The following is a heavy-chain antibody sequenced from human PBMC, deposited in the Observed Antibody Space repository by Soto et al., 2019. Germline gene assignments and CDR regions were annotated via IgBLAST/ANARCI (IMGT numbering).Heavy chain of an antibody. CDR2: IYPGDSDT. J-gene: IGHJ4*02. D-gene: IGHD3-22*01. V-gene: IGHV5-51*01. CDR3: AREEGYYDSSGYYQNSYFDY. CDR1: GYSFTSYW. Sequence: GESLKISCKGSGYSFTSYWIGWVRQMPGKGLEWMGIIYPGDSDTRYSPSFQGQVTISVDKSISTAYLQWSSLKASDTAMYYCAREEGYYDSSGYYQNSYFDYWGQGTLVTVSS.